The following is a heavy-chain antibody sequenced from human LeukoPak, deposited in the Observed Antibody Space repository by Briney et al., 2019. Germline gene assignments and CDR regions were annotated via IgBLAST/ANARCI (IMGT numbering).Heavy chain of an antibody. CDR2: INPSGGST. V-gene: IGHV1-46*01. Sequence: ASVKVSCKASGYTFTSYYMHLVRQAPGQGLEWMGIINPSGGSTSYAQKFQGRVTMTRDTSTSTVYMELSSLRSEDTAVYYCARSGDSGYDYEEYYYYMDVWGKGTTVTVSS. CDR1: GYTFTSYY. CDR3: ARSGDSGYDYEEYYYYMDV. J-gene: IGHJ6*03. D-gene: IGHD5-12*01.